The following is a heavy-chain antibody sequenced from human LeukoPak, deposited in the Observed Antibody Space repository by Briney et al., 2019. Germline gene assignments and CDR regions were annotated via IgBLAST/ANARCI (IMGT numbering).Heavy chain of an antibody. Sequence: GSSVKVSCKASGATFSSYAISWVRQAPGQGLEWMGGIIPIFGTANYAQKFQGRVTITADKSTSTAYMELSSLRSEDTAVYSCARDSEPGYSPYFDYWGQGTLVTVS. V-gene: IGHV1-69*06. D-gene: IGHD3-9*01. J-gene: IGHJ4*02. CDR2: IIPIFGTA. CDR1: GATFSSYA. CDR3: ARDSEPGYSPYFDY.